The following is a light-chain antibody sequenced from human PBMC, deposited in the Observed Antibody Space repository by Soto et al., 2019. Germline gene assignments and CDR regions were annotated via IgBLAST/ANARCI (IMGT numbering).Light chain of an antibody. Sequence: EIVLTQSPATLSLSPGERATLSCRASQSVSSYLAWYQQKPGQAPRLLMSDASNRATGIPARFSGSGSGTDFTLTISSLEPEDFAVYYCQQRSNGPLTVGGGTKVEIK. CDR2: DAS. J-gene: IGKJ4*01. CDR3: QQRSNGPLT. V-gene: IGKV3-11*01. CDR1: QSVSSY.